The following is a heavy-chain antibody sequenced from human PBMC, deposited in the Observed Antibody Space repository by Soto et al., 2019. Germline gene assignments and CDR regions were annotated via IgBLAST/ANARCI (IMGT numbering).Heavy chain of an antibody. D-gene: IGHD3-16*02. J-gene: IGHJ4*02. Sequence: ASVKVSCKASGYTFTSYYMHWLLQAPGQGLEWMGIINPSGDSTSYAQKFQGRVTMTRDTSTSTVYMELSSLRSEDTAVYYCARSYYDYVWGGYRSAHFDYWGQGTLVTVSS. CDR1: GYTFTSYY. V-gene: IGHV1-46*01. CDR3: ARSYYDYVWGGYRSAHFDY. CDR2: INPSGDST.